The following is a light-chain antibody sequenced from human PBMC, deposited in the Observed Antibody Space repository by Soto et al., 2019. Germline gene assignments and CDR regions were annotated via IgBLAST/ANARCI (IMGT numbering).Light chain of an antibody. Sequence: EIVLTQSLGTLSLYPGDRATLSCRASQSVSSSYLAWYQQKPGQAPRLLIYGASTRATGIPDRFSGDGSVTHFTLTISRLEAEDFVMYYCQQYGSSPITFGQGTRLEIK. CDR1: QSVSSSY. CDR3: QQYGSSPIT. V-gene: IGKV3-20*01. J-gene: IGKJ5*01. CDR2: GAS.